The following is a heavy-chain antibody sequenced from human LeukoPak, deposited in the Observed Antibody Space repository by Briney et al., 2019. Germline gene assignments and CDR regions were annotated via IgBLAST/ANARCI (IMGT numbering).Heavy chain of an antibody. CDR1: GGSISSHY. CDR3: ARSGGYSSSWSL. D-gene: IGHD6-13*01. V-gene: IGHV4-59*11. Sequence: SETLSLTCTVSGGSISSHYWSWIRQPPGKGLEWIGYISYSGITNYNPSLNSRVTISIDTSKSQFSLKLNSVTAADTAVYYCARSGGYSSSWSLWGQGTLVTVSS. CDR2: ISYSGIT. J-gene: IGHJ4*02.